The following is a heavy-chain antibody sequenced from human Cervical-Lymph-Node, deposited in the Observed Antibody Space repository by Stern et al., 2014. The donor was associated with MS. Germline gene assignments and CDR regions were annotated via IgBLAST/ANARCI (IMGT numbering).Heavy chain of an antibody. D-gene: IGHD3/OR15-3a*01. CDR1: GGSLSGSY. V-gene: IGHV4-59*08. Sequence: QLQLQESGPGLVKPSETLSLTCTVAGGSLSGSYWSWIRQPPGKGLEWIGYLSDSGRTNQNPSLKSRVTISGDPSRNQFSLKVPSVTAADTAVYYCARQVDLGPFDIWGQGTMVTVSS. CDR2: LSDSGRT. J-gene: IGHJ3*02. CDR3: ARQVDLGPFDI.